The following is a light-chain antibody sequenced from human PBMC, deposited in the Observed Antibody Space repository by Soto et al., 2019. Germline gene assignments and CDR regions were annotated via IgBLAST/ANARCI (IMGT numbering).Light chain of an antibody. J-gene: IGKJ1*01. CDR2: AAS. CDR1: QSISSY. CDR3: QQSYSTPRT. V-gene: IGKV1-39*01. Sequence: DIQITQSPSSLSASVGDRVIITCRASQSISSYLNWYQQKQGKAPKXLIYAASSLQSGVPSRFSDSGYGTGLTINISSLQPEDGTTYFGQQSYSTPRTFGQGTKVDIK.